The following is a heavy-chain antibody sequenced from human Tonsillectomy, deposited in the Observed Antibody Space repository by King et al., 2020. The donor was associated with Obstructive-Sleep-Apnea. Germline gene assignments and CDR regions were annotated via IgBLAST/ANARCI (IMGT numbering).Heavy chain of an antibody. CDR2: ISSSGGTI. J-gene: IGHJ5*02. Sequence: VQLVESGGGLVKPGGSLRLSCAASGFTFSDYYMSWIRQAPGKGREGVSYISSSGGTIYYADSVKGRFTISRDNAKNSLYLQMNSLRAEDTAVYYCARDSRIAAAGKRHGWFDPWGQGTLVTVSS. CDR3: ARDSRIAAAGKRHGWFDP. CDR1: GFTFSDYY. D-gene: IGHD6-13*01. V-gene: IGHV3-11*01.